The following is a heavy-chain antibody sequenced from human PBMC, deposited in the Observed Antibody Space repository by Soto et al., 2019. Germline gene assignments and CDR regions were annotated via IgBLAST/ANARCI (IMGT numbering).Heavy chain of an antibody. J-gene: IGHJ6*02. Sequence: QVQLVQSGAEVKEPGDSVRVSCEASGYTFTAYYIHWERQVPGQGLEWMGWINPKFGDTTYAQDFRGRVTMTRDMSISTVYMELSRLTSDDTAIYYCARNMDYYYGPGSGNGHGVWGQGTTVTVFS. CDR3: ARNMDYYYGPGSGNGHGV. CDR2: INPKFGDT. D-gene: IGHD3-10*01. V-gene: IGHV1-2*02. CDR1: GYTFTAYY.